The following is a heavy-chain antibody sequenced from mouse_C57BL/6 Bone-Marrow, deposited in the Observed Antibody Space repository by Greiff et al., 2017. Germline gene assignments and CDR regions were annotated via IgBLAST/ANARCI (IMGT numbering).Heavy chain of an antibody. J-gene: IGHJ1*03. CDR3: ARPHSTMIHHWYFDV. Sequence: EVMLVESGGGLVQPGGSLKLSCAASGFTFSDYYMYWVRQTPEKRLEWVAYISNGGGSTYYPDTVKGRFTISRDNAKNTLYLQMSRLKSEDTAMYYCARPHSTMIHHWYFDVWGTGTTVTVSS. D-gene: IGHD2-4*01. CDR2: ISNGGGST. CDR1: GFTFSDYY. V-gene: IGHV5-12*01.